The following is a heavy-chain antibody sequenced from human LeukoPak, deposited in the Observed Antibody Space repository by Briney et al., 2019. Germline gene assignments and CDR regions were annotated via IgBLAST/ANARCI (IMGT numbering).Heavy chain of an antibody. D-gene: IGHD3-22*01. J-gene: IGHJ4*02. V-gene: IGHV1-46*01. Sequence: GASVKVSCKASGYTVTNYYMHWVRQAPGQGLEWMGMINPSISSRTYAQKLQGRVTMTTDTSTSTAYMELRSLRSDDTAVYYCAREDSSGYNPEYWGQGTLVTVSS. CDR3: AREDSSGYNPEY. CDR2: INPSISSR. CDR1: GYTVTNYY.